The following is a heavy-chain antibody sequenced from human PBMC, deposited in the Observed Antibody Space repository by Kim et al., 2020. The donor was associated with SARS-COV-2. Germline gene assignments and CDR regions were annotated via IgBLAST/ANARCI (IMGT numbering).Heavy chain of an antibody. V-gene: IGHV3-30*04. Sequence: GGSLRLSCAASGFTFSSYAMHWVRQAPGKGLEWVAVISYDGSNKYYADSVKGRFTISRDNSKNTLYLQMNSRRAEDTAVYYCARDRWLGYFDWLLESYYYYGMDVWGQGTTVTVSS. D-gene: IGHD3-9*01. CDR2: ISYDGSNK. CDR3: ARDRWLGYFDWLLESYYYYGMDV. CDR1: GFTFSSYA. J-gene: IGHJ6*02.